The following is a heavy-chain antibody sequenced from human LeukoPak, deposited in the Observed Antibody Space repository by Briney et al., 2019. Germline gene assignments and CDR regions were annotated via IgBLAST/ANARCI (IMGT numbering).Heavy chain of an antibody. CDR3: AKDSRSSGWYNWFDP. V-gene: IGHV3-23*01. CDR2: ISGSGDST. Sequence: GGSLRLSCAASGFTFSSYAMSWVRQAPGKGLDWVSAISGSGDSTYYADSVKGRFTISRDNSKNTLYLQMNRLRAEGTAIYYCAKDSRSSGWYNWFDPWGQGTLVTASS. CDR1: GFTFSSYA. D-gene: IGHD6-19*01. J-gene: IGHJ5*02.